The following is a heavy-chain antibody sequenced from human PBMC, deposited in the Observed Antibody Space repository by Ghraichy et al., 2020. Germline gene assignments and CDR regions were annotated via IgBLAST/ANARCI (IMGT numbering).Heavy chain of an antibody. CDR1: GFTFSSYA. D-gene: IGHD5-12*01. V-gene: IGHV3-23*01. Sequence: GESLNISCAASGFTFSSYAMSWVRQAPGKGLEWVSAISGSGGSTYYADSVKGQFTISRDNSKNTLYLQMNSLRAEDTAVYYCAKLTVAVDYWGQGTLVTVSS. CDR2: ISGSGGST. J-gene: IGHJ4*02. CDR3: AKLTVAVDY.